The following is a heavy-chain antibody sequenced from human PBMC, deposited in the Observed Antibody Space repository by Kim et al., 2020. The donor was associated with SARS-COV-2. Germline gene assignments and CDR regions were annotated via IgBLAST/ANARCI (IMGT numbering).Heavy chain of an antibody. V-gene: IGHV4-38-2*02. Sequence: SETLSLTCTVSAYSISSCYYWGWVRQPPGKGLEWIASIYHSGSTYYNPSLRSRVTISVDTSKNQFSLKVKSVTAADTAMYYCTRGLQSDYYYFGMDVWG. CDR3: TRGLQSDYYYFGMDV. J-gene: IGHJ6*02. CDR2: IYHSGST. CDR1: AYSISSCYY. D-gene: IGHD4-4*01.